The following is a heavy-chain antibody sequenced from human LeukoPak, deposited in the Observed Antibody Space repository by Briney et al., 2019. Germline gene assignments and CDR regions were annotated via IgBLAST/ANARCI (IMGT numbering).Heavy chain of an antibody. D-gene: IGHD3-3*02. V-gene: IGHV3-43*02. CDR1: GFTFDEYA. J-gene: IGHJ4*02. Sequence: GGSLTLSCAASGFTFDEYAIQGLRQAAGKGLEWVSLISGEGGHTFYAVSVEGGFTISRDYSKNSLYLKMNSLRTEDTALYYWAKQAIFGVFYWGQGTLVTVSS. CDR3: AKQAIFGVFY. CDR2: ISGEGGHT.